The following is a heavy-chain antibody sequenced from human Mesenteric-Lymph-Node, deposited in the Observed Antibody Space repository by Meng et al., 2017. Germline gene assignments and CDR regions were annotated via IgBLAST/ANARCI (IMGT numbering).Heavy chain of an antibody. J-gene: IGHJ4*02. V-gene: IGHV3-7*01. Sequence: GESLKISCVASGFSFSSFWMAWVRQAPGKGLEWVANIKNDGSEKYYVESVKGRFSISRDNAKNSVYVQMSSLRVEDTAVYYCARDSGVAEYDFWGQGTLVTVSS. CDR1: GFSFSSFW. CDR2: IKNDGSEK. CDR3: ARDSGVAEYDF. D-gene: IGHD6-13*01.